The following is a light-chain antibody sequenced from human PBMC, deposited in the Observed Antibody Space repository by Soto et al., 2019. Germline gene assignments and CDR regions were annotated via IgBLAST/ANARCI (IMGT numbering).Light chain of an antibody. Sequence: EIVLTQSPVTLSLSPGERATLSCRASQSVSSSNLAWYQQKTGQAPRLLIYGTSSRATGIPDRFSGSGSGTDFTLTIIRLDPEDFAVYYCQQYGTSPPYTFGQGTKLEIK. CDR2: GTS. CDR3: QQYGTSPPYT. J-gene: IGKJ2*01. CDR1: QSVSSSN. V-gene: IGKV3-20*01.